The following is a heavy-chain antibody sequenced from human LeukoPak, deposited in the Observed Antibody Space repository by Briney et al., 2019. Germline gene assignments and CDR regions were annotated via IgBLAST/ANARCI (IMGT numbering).Heavy chain of an antibody. CDR1: GFPLSSFA. CDR2: TSSSDSGT. Sequence: GGSLRLSCVASGFPLSSFAMSWVRQTPERGLEWVSATSSSDSGTYHADSVKGRFTISRDNSKNTLYLQMNSLRAEDTAIYYCARGAHKRDDYGGFFDYWGQGTLVTVSS. D-gene: IGHD4-23*01. J-gene: IGHJ4*02. CDR3: ARGAHKRDDYGGFFDY. V-gene: IGHV3-23*01.